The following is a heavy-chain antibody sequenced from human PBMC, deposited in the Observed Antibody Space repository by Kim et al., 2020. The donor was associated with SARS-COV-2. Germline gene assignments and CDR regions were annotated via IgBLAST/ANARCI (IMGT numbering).Heavy chain of an antibody. Sequence: NNYRGSTSYNPSLKRRVTISVDTSRNPFSLTLRSVTAADTAVYYCTSNDSWGQGTLVTVSS. V-gene: IGHV4-31*02. CDR2: NNYRGST. J-gene: IGHJ5*01. CDR3: TSNDS.